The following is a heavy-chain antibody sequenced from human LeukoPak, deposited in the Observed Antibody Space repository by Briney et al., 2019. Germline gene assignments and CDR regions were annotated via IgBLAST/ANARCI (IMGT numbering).Heavy chain of an antibody. Sequence: GGSLRLSCAASGFTFSSYGMYWVRQAPGKGLEWVAVISYHGSNKYYADSVKGRFTISRDNSKNMMYLQMNSLRAEDTAVYYCAKEALRFLEWLYAIDYWGQGTLVTVSS. CDR1: GFTFSSYG. V-gene: IGHV3-30*18. D-gene: IGHD3-3*01. CDR3: AKEALRFLEWLYAIDY. CDR2: ISYHGSNK. J-gene: IGHJ4*02.